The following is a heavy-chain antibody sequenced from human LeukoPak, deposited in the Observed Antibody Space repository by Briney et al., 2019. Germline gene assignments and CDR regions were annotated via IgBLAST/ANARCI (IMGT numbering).Heavy chain of an antibody. D-gene: IGHD3-10*01. CDR1: GGSISSSSYY. V-gene: IGHV4-39*07. CDR3: ARRPALKLLWFGELPAWFDP. J-gene: IGHJ5*02. CDR2: INHSGST. Sequence: SETLSLTCTVSGGSISSSSYYWSWIRQPPGKGLEWIGEINHSGSTNYNPSLKSRVTISVDTSKNQFSLKLSSVTAADTAVYYCARRPALKLLWFGELPAWFDPWGQGTLVTVSS.